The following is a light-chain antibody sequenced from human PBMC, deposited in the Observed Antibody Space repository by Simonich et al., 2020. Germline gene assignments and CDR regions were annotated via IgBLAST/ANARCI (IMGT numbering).Light chain of an antibody. CDR3: MQSIQLPWT. CDR2: SVS. Sequence: DIVMTQTPLSLSVTPGQPASISCKSSQSLLHSDGKTYLYWYLQKLGQSPQLLIYSVSNRFSGVPDRFSGSGSGTDFTLKISRVEAEDVGVYYCMQSIQLPWTFGQGTKVEIK. J-gene: IGKJ1*01. CDR1: QSLLHSDGKTY. V-gene: IGKV2D-29*02.